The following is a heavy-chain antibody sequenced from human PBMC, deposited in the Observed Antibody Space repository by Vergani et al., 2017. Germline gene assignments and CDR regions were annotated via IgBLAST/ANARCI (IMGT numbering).Heavy chain of an antibody. CDR1: GFTFSDYY. CDR2: ISSSSSYT. J-gene: IGHJ6*02. Sequence: QVQLVESGGGLVKPGGSLRLSCAASGFTFSDYYMSWIRQAPGKGLEWVSYISSSSSYTNYADSVKGRFTISRDNAKNSLYLQMNSLRAEDTAVYYCARERRRSECSGGSCYSSSYYGMDVWGQGTTVTVSS. D-gene: IGHD2-15*01. V-gene: IGHV3-11*05. CDR3: ARERRRSECSGGSCYSSSYYGMDV.